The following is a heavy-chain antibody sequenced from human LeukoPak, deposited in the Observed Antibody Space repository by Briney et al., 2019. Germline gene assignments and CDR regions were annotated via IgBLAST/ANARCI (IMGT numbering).Heavy chain of an antibody. CDR1: GFTFSSYA. CDR3: ARDPIYYDSSGSTYFDY. CDR2: ISYDGSNK. J-gene: IGHJ4*02. Sequence: GRSLRLSCAASGFTFSSYAMHWVRQAPGKGLEWVAVISYDGSNKYYADSVKRRFTISRDNSKNTLYLQMNSLRAEDTAVYYCARDPIYYDSSGSTYFDYWGQGTLVTVSS. D-gene: IGHD3-22*01. V-gene: IGHV3-30*04.